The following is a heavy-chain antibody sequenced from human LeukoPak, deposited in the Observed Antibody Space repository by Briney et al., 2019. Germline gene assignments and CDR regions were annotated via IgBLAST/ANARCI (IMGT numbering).Heavy chain of an antibody. CDR2: INPNSGGT. V-gene: IGHV1-2*02. Sequence: GASVKVSCKASGYTFTGYYMHWVRQAPGQGLEWMGWINPNSGGTNYAQKFQGRVTMTRDTSISTAYMELSRLRSDDTAVYYCARGLGSGWFRTYYFDYWGQGTLVTVSS. CDR3: ARGLGSGWFRTYYFDY. CDR1: GYTFTGYY. J-gene: IGHJ4*02. D-gene: IGHD6-19*01.